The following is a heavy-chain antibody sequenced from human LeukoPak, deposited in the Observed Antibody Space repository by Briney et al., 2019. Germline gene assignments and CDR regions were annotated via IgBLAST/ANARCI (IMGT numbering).Heavy chain of an antibody. J-gene: IGHJ4*02. CDR1: GVSISSSY. Sequence: SETLSLTCTVSGVSISSSYWSWLRQPPGEGLEWIGYIFDSGSTHYNPSLRSRVTISVDTSKNQFSLKLNSVTAADTAVYYCARVPSYDSSGYPKGYFDYWGQGTLVTVSS. CDR3: ARVPSYDSSGYPKGYFDY. V-gene: IGHV4-59*01. D-gene: IGHD3-22*01. CDR2: IFDSGST.